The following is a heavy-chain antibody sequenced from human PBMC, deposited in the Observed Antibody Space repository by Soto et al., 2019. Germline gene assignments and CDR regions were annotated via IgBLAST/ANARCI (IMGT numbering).Heavy chain of an antibody. D-gene: IGHD3-3*01. Sequence: QVQLVQSGAEVKKPGASVKVSCKASGYTFTSYGISWVRQAPGQGLEWMGWISAYNGNTNYAQKLQGRVTMTTDTSTSTAYMELRSLRSDDTAVYYCARATADFWSGYSSNWFDPWGQGTLVTVSS. J-gene: IGHJ5*02. CDR2: ISAYNGNT. V-gene: IGHV1-18*01. CDR3: ARATADFWSGYSSNWFDP. CDR1: GYTFTSYG.